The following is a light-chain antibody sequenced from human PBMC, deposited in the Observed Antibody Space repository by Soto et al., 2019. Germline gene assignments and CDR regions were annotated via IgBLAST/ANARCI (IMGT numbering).Light chain of an antibody. CDR2: GAS. CDR3: QQYGTSPRT. J-gene: IGKJ1*01. V-gene: IGKV3-20*01. Sequence: EIGLTQSPGTLSLSPWERATLSCRASQSVRNNYLAWYQQRPGHAPRLLIHGASSRATGIPDRFSGSGSGTDFTLTISRLEPEDFAVYYCQQYGTSPRTFGQGTKVDIK. CDR1: QSVRNNY.